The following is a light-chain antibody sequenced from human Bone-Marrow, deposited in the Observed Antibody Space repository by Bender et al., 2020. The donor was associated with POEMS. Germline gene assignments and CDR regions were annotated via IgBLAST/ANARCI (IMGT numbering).Light chain of an antibody. CDR3: QTWDSDVGV. Sequence: QPVLTQSSSASASLGSSVSLTCTLSSGHGRYIIAWHQQQPGKAPRYLMNLEDSGSYNRGSGVPDRFSGSGSGAERYLTISSLQSEDEADYFCQTWDSDVGVFGGGTKLTVL. V-gene: IGLV4-60*03. CDR1: SGHGRYI. J-gene: IGLJ3*02. CDR2: LEDSGSY.